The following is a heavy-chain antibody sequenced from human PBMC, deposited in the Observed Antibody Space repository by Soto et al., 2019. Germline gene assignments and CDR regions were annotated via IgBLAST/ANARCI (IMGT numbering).Heavy chain of an antibody. CDR2: FDPEDGET. CDR3: ATGGPGQWLVTGWANTDYFDY. Sequence: GASVKVSCKVSGYTLTELSMHWVRQAPGKGLEWMGGFDPEDGETIYAQKFQGRVTMTEDTSTDTAYMELSSLRSEDTAVYYCATGGPGQWLVTGWANTDYFDYWGQGTLVTVSS. CDR1: GYTLTELS. J-gene: IGHJ4*02. D-gene: IGHD6-19*01. V-gene: IGHV1-24*01.